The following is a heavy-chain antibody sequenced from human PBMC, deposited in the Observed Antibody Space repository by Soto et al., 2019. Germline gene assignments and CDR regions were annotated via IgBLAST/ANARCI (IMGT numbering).Heavy chain of an antibody. V-gene: IGHV1-69*06. CDR2: IIPIFGTA. Sequence: QVQLVQSGAEVNKPGSSVKVSCKASGGTFSSYAISWVRQAPGQGLEWMGGIIPIFGTANYAQKFQGRVTITADKSTSTAYMELSSLRSEDTAVYYCATPRGLQLWFPFDYWGQGTLVTVSS. D-gene: IGHD5-18*01. CDR3: ATPRGLQLWFPFDY. CDR1: GGTFSSYA. J-gene: IGHJ4*02.